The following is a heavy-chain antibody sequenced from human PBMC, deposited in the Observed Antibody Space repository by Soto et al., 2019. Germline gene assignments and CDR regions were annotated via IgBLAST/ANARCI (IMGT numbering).Heavy chain of an antibody. CDR1: GGSISSYY. D-gene: IGHD6-6*01. Sequence: SETLSLTCTVSGGSISSYYWSWIRQPPGKGLEWIGYIYYSGSTNYNPSLKSRVTISVDTSKNQFSLKLSSVTAADTAVYYCARDLVSRPYYYYGMDVWGQGTTVTVSS. V-gene: IGHV4-59*01. CDR2: IYYSGST. J-gene: IGHJ6*02. CDR3: ARDLVSRPYYYYGMDV.